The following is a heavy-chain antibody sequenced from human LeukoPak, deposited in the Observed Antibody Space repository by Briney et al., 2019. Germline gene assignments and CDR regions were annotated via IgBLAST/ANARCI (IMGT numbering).Heavy chain of an antibody. CDR3: ARGQVAGYFDY. V-gene: IGHV3-7*01. CDR1: GFTFSSYW. Sequence: GGSLRLSCAASGFTFSSYWMSWVRQAPGKGLEWVANIKQDGNEKYYVDSVKGRFTISRDNAKNSLYLQMNSLRAEDTAVYYCARGQVAGYFDYWGQGTLVTVSS. D-gene: IGHD6-19*01. CDR2: IKQDGNEK. J-gene: IGHJ4*02.